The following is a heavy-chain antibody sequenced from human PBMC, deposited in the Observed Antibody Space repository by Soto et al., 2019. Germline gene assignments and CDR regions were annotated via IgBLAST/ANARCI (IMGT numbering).Heavy chain of an antibody. V-gene: IGHV3-30-3*01. J-gene: IGHJ6*02. CDR2: ISYDGSNK. D-gene: IGHD2-8*01. CDR3: GRDLTDNGVWTIYYDYYGMDV. CDR1: GFTFSSYA. Sequence: QVQLVESGGGVAQPGRSLRLSCAASGFTFSSYAMPWVRQAPGKGLEWVAVISYDGSNKYYADSVKGRFNISRDTSKNTLYLQMNSLRAEEAAVYYCGRDLTDNGVWTIYYDYYGMDVWCQGTTVTVSS.